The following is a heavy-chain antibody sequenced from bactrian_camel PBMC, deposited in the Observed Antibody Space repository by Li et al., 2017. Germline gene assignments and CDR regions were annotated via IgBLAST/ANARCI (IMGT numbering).Heavy chain of an antibody. CDR2: VDSGGGYT. Sequence: HVQLVESGGGSVETGGSLTLTCIATGRINCMAWFRQAPGKGLEWVSKVDSGGGYTLYSDSGEGRFTISRDNAKNTINLELNSLKTEDTAMYFCTRDRGLAVPAGSSDYWGQGTQVTVS. CDR1: GRINC. V-gene: IGHV3S1*01. J-gene: IGHJ4*01. D-gene: IGHD6*01. CDR3: TRDRGLAVPAGSSDY.